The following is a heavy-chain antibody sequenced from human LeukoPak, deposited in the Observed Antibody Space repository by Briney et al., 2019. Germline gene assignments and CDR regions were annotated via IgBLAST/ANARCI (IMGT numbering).Heavy chain of an antibody. Sequence: SETLSLTCTVSGYSISSGYYWGWIRQPPGKGRGWIGSSYHSGSTYYNPSLKSQVTISVDTSKNQFSLKLSSVTAADTAVYYCARDGAVVGATYFDYWGQGTLVTVSS. CDR3: ARDGAVVGATYFDY. J-gene: IGHJ4*02. CDR1: GYSISSGYY. CDR2: SYHSGST. D-gene: IGHD1-26*01. V-gene: IGHV4-38-2*02.